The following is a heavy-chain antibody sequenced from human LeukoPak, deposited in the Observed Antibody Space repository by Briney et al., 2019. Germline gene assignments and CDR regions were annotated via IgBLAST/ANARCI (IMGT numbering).Heavy chain of an antibody. CDR3: AKEVGSAGWYFDL. D-gene: IGHD1-26*01. V-gene: IGHV3-23*01. CDR2: ITSSGITT. Sequence: GGSLRLSCAASGFTFGTYAMSWVRQAPGKGLEWVSLITSSGITTYYAGSVKGRFTISKDNSKNTLYLQMNSLRAEDTAIYYCAKEVGSAGWYFDLWGRGTLVTVSS. J-gene: IGHJ2*01. CDR1: GFTFGTYA.